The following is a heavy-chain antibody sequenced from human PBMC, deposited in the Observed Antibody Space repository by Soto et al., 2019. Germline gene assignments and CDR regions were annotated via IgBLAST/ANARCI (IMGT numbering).Heavy chain of an antibody. CDR2: ISAYNGNT. Sequence: QVQLVQSGAEVKKPGASVKVSCKASGYTFTSYGISCVRQAPGQGLEWMGWISAYNGNTNYAQKLKGRVTMTTDTYPSTAYIELRGLSSYDTAVYYCARDKRRGLVASSWLLDYWGQGTLVTVSS. D-gene: IGHD5-12*01. CDR1: GYTFTSYG. J-gene: IGHJ4*02. CDR3: ARDKRRGLVASSWLLDY. V-gene: IGHV1-18*01.